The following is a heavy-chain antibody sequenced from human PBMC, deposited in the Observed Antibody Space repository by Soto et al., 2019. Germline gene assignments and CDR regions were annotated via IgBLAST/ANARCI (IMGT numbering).Heavy chain of an antibody. CDR3: ARAPSYYASGSDY. D-gene: IGHD3-10*01. Sequence: PRGALLLSCAASGFTFRDYYMYWVRQAPEKGLEWVGRILSRANSYTTKYAASVRGRFTISRDDSKNSLYLQMNSLKTEDTAVYCCARAPSYYASGSDYWGQGTMVTVSS. CDR1: GFTFRDYY. CDR2: ILSRANSYTT. J-gene: IGHJ4*02. V-gene: IGHV3-72*01.